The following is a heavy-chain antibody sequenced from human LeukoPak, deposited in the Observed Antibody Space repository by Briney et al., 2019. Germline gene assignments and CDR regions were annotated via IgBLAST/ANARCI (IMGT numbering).Heavy chain of an antibody. D-gene: IGHD3-22*01. V-gene: IGHV4-39*01. CDR2: IYYSGST. CDR3: ARLPRVVKNYYFDY. J-gene: IGHJ4*02. Sequence: SETLSLTCTVSGGSISSGSYYWGWIRQPPGKGLEWIGSIYYSGSTYYNPSLKSRVTISVDTSKNQFSLKLSSVTAADTAVYYCARLPRVVKNYYFDYWGQGTLVTVSS. CDR1: GGSISSGSYY.